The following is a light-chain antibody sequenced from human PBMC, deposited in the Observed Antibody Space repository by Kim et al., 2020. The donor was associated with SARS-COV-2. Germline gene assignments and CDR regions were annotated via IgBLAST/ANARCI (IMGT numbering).Light chain of an antibody. CDR3: NSRDSSGNHPDV. V-gene: IGLV3-19*01. J-gene: IGLJ1*01. CDR1: SLRRYY. Sequence: SSELTQDPAVSVALGQTVRITCQGDSLRRYYASWYQQNPGQAPVLVIYGKNNRPSGIPDRFSGSSSGNTASLTITGAQAEDEADYYCNSRDSSGNHPDVFGTGTKVTVL. CDR2: GKN.